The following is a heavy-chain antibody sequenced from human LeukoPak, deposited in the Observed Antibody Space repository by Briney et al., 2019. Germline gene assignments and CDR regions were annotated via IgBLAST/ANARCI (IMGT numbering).Heavy chain of an antibody. CDR2: ISYDGSNK. Sequence: PGGSLRLSCAASGFTFSSYAMHWVRQAPGKGPEWVAVISYDGSNKYYADSVKGRFTISRDNSKNTLYLQMNSLRAEDTAVYYCARGYNWNHFDYWGQGTLVTVSS. D-gene: IGHD1-20*01. V-gene: IGHV3-30-3*01. CDR3: ARGYNWNHFDY. J-gene: IGHJ4*02. CDR1: GFTFSSYA.